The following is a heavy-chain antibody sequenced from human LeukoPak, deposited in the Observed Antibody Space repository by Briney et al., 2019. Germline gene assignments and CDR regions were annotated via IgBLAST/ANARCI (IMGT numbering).Heavy chain of an antibody. Sequence: ASVKVSCKASGYTFTNFGISWARQAPGQGLGWMGWISGYNDNPNYAQKLQGRVTLTTDTSTSTAYMELRSLRYDDTAVYYCARDDSADWGQGTLVTVSS. CDR2: ISGYNDNP. J-gene: IGHJ4*02. CDR3: ARDDSAD. CDR1: GYTFTNFG. D-gene: IGHD2-21*01. V-gene: IGHV1-18*01.